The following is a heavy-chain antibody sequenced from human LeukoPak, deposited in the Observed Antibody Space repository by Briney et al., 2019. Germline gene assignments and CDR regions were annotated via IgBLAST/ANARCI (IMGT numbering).Heavy chain of an antibody. J-gene: IGHJ4*02. V-gene: IGHV3-74*01. CDR2: INIDGSTT. CDR3: ARKAQYNGHYPLDY. CDR1: GFTISSYW. D-gene: IGHD1-7*01. Sequence: GGSLRLSCAASGFTISSYWMHWVRQAPGKGLVWVSRINIDGSTTTFADSVKGRFTISRDSSKNTLFLQMNSLRAEDTALYFCARKAQYNGHYPLDYWGQGTLVTVSS.